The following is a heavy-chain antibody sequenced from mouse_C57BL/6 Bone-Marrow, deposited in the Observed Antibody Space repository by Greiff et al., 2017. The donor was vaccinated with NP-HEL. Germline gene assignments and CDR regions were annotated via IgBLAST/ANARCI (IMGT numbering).Heavy chain of an antibody. CDR2: INPYNGGT. CDR1: GYTFTDYY. CDR3: ARQDSSGYNYFDY. Sequence: EVQLQQSGPVLVKPGASVKMSCKASGYTFTDYYMNWVKQSHGKSLEWIGVINPYNGGTSYNQKFKGKATLTVDKSSSTAYMELNSLTSEDSAVDYCARQDSSGYNYFDYWGQGTTLTVSS. V-gene: IGHV1-19*01. D-gene: IGHD3-2*02. J-gene: IGHJ2*01.